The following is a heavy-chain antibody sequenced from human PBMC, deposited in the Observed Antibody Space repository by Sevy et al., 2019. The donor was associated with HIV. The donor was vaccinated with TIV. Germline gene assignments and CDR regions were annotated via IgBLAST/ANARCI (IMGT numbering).Heavy chain of an antibody. J-gene: IGHJ4*02. D-gene: IGHD5-12*01. CDR1: GFTFSSYG. CDR2: IWYDGSNK. CDR3: VRGREMATILFIDY. Sequence: GGSLRLSCAASGFTFSSYGMHWVRQAPGKGLEWVAVIWYDGSNKYYADSVKGRFTISRDNSKNTLYLQMNSLRAEDTAVYYCVRGREMATILFIDYWGQGTLVTVSS. V-gene: IGHV3-33*01.